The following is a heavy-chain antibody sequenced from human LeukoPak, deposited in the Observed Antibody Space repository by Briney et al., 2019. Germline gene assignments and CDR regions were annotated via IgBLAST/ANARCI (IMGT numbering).Heavy chain of an antibody. CDR3: ARDWGTVTPRGPYYYYYMDV. V-gene: IGHV4-59*01. CDR2: IYYSGST. CDR1: GGSISSYY. Sequence: SETLSLTCTVSGGSISSYYWSWLRQPPGKGLEGIGDIYYSGSTNYNPSLTSRVTISVDTSKNQFSLKLSSVTAADTAVYYCARDWGTVTPRGPYYYYYMDVWGKGTTVTVSS. D-gene: IGHD4-11*01. J-gene: IGHJ6*03.